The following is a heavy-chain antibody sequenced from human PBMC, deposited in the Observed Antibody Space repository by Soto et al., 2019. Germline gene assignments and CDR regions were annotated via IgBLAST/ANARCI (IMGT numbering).Heavy chain of an antibody. CDR2: INAGNGNT. CDR3: ARAAAAGNYYYYMDV. V-gene: IGHV1-3*01. D-gene: IGHD6-13*01. Sequence: ASVKVSCKASGYTFTGYAMHWVRQAPGQRLEWMGWINAGNGNTKYSQKFQGRVTITRDTSASTAYMELSSLRSEDTAVYYCARAAAAGNYYYYMDVWGKGTTVTSP. CDR1: GYTFTGYA. J-gene: IGHJ6*03.